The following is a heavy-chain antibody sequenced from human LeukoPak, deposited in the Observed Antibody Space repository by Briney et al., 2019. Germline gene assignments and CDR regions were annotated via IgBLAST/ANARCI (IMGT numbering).Heavy chain of an antibody. J-gene: IGHJ3*02. D-gene: IGHD5-12*01. CDR3: ARGLYSGYLNAFDI. CDR2: ISSSGSTI. V-gene: IGHV3-11*01. CDR1: GFTFSDDY. Sequence: GGSLRLSCAASGFTFSDDYMSWIRQAPGKGLEWVSYISSSGSTIYYADSVKGRFTISRDNAKNSLYLQMNSLRAEDTAVYYCARGLYSGYLNAFDIWGQGTMVTVSS.